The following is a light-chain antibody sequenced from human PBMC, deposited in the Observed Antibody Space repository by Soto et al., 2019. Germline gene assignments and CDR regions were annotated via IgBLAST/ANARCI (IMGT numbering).Light chain of an antibody. CDR2: GAS. Sequence: EIVVTQSPGTLSLSPGERATLSCRASQSVRSSFLAWYQQKPGQAPRLPIYGASSRATGIPDRFSGSGSGTDITHTIIRLEPEGLAVYYCQQYGSSPYTFGQGAELEIK. V-gene: IGKV3-20*01. J-gene: IGKJ2*01. CDR3: QQYGSSPYT. CDR1: QSVRSSF.